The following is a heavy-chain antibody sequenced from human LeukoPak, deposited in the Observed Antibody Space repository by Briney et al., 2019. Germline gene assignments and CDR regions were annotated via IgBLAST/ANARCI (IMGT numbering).Heavy chain of an antibody. CDR2: IYDSGST. CDR3: ARANALTYGGNPYFDY. D-gene: IGHD4-23*01. V-gene: IGHV4-39*07. Sequence: SETLSLTCTVSGGSIRSSYYYWGWIRQPPGKGLEWIGSIYDSGSTYYNPSLKSRVTISVDRSKNQFSLKLSSVTAADTAVYYCARANALTYGGNPYFDYWGQGTLVTVSS. J-gene: IGHJ4*02. CDR1: GGSIRSSYYY.